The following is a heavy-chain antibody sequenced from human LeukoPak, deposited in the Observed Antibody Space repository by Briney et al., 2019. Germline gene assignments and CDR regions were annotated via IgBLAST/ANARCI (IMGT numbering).Heavy chain of an antibody. J-gene: IGHJ4*02. V-gene: IGHV1-2*02. CDR3: ARDNWNGLYYFDY. D-gene: IGHD1-1*01. Sequence: EASVKVSCKASGYTFTGYYMHWVRQAPGQGLEWMGWINPNSGGTNYAQKFQGRVTMTRDTSISTAYMELSRLRSDDTAVYYCARDNWNGLYYFDYWGQGTLVTVSS. CDR2: INPNSGGT. CDR1: GYTFTGYY.